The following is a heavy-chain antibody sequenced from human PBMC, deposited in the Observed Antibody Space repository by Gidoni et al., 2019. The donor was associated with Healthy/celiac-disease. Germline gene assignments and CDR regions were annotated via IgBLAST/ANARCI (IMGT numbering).Heavy chain of an antibody. CDR2: IIPIFCTA. CDR3: ARGGGSYDFNYYYGMDV. Sequence: QVQLVQSGAEVKKPGSSVKVSCKASGGTFSSYAISWVRQAPGQGLEWMGGIIPIFCTANYTQKFQGRVTITADESTSTAYMELSSLRSEDTAVYYCARGGGSYDFNYYYGMDVWGQGTTVTVSS. J-gene: IGHJ6*02. D-gene: IGHD1-26*01. CDR1: GGTFSSYA. V-gene: IGHV1-69*01.